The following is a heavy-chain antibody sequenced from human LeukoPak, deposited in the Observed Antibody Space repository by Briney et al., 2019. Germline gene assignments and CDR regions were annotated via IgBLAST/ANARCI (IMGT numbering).Heavy chain of an antibody. V-gene: IGHV4-59*12. CDR1: GGSISSYY. J-gene: IGHJ4*02. CDR2: IYYSGST. D-gene: IGHD3-16*01. CDR3: GRALGGARAFDY. Sequence: SETLSLTCTVSGGSISSYYWSWIRQPPGKGLEWIGYIYYSGSTNYNPSLKSRVTISVDTSKNQFSLKLTSVTAADTAVYYCGRALGGARAFDYWGQGTLVTVSS.